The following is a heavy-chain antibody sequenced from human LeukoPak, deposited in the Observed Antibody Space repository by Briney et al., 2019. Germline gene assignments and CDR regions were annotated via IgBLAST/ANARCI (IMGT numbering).Heavy chain of an antibody. CDR1: GGAFSSYA. Sequence: ASVKVSCKASGGAFSSYAISWVRQAPGQGLEWMGWISAYNGNTNYAQKLQGRVTMTTDTSTSTAYMELSRLRSDDTAVYYCARDIHYDSSGFTIADYYYYMDVWGKGTTVTVSS. D-gene: IGHD3-22*01. CDR2: ISAYNGNT. V-gene: IGHV1-18*01. J-gene: IGHJ6*03. CDR3: ARDIHYDSSGFTIADYYYYMDV.